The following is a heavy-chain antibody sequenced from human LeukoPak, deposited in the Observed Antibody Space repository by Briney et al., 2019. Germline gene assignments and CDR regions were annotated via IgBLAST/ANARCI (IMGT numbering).Heavy chain of an antibody. CDR3: ARDPSMVRGVTLFDY. CDR1: GGTFSSYT. CDR2: IIPILGIA. Sequence: GSSVKVSCKASGGTFSSYTISWVRQAPGQGLEWMGRIIPILGIANYAQKFQGRVTITADKSTSTAYMELSSLRSEDTAVYYCARDPSMVRGVTLFDYWGQGTLVTVSS. J-gene: IGHJ4*02. V-gene: IGHV1-69*04. D-gene: IGHD3-10*01.